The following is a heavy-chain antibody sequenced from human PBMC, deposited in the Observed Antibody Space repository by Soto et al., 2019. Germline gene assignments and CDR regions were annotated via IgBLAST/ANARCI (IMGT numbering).Heavy chain of an antibody. CDR3: ARQDYGDFDY. V-gene: IGHV4-39*01. J-gene: IGHJ4*02. D-gene: IGHD4-17*01. Sequence: SETPCLTCAVYGGSFSGYHGGGVRPPPGKGLEWIGSIYYSGSTYYNPSLKSRVTISVDTSKNQFSLKLSSVTAADTAVYYCARQDYGDFDYWGQGTLVTVSS. CDR1: GGSFSGYH. CDR2: IYYSGST.